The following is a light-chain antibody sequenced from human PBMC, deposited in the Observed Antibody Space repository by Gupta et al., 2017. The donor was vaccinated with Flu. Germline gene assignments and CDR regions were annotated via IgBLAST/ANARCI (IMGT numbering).Light chain of an antibody. J-gene: IGKJ1*01. CDR2: GAS. Sequence: EIVLTQSPGTLSLSPGERATLSCRASQSVSSSYLAWYQQKRGQAPRLLIYGASSRATGIPDRFSGRGSGTDFTLTISILDPEDSAVYYCQRWGSSQVTFGQGTKLEIK. CDR1: QSVSSSY. V-gene: IGKV3-20*01. CDR3: QRWGSSQVT.